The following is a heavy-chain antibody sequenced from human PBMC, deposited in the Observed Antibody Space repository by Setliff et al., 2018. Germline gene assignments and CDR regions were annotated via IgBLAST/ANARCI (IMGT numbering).Heavy chain of an antibody. CDR1: GDSMSGAS. J-gene: IGHJ4*02. CDR2: VFPNGAA. CDR3: AKGGTYRYLDY. V-gene: IGHV4-59*01. Sequence: PSETLSLTCAVSGDSMSGASIWAWIRLPPGRGLEFMGYVFPNGAAKYDPSLKSRLAISVDTSKNQFSLKLPSVTAADTAVYYCAKGGTYRYLDYWGQGTPVTVSS. D-gene: IGHD5-18*01.